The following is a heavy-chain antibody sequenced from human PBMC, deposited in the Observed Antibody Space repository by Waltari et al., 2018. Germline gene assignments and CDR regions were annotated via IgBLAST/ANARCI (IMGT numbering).Heavy chain of an antibody. V-gene: IGHV3-74*01. Sequence: EVQLVESGVGLVQPGGSLRLSCAAAGFTVSSYWMYWVGQAPGKGLVWVSRIHADGSATTYADSVMGRFTISRDNAKNTVFLQMNSLRAEDTAVYYCARGGHFDWLPIDSWGQGTLVTVSS. J-gene: IGHJ4*02. CDR1: GFTVSSYW. CDR2: IHADGSAT. D-gene: IGHD3-9*01. CDR3: ARGGHFDWLPIDS.